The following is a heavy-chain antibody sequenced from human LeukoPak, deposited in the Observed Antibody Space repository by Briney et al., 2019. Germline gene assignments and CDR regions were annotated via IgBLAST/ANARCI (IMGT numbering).Heavy chain of an antibody. J-gene: IGHJ4*02. CDR3: ARSVAPYCSSTSCYLFDY. CDR2: ISYDGSNE. D-gene: IGHD2-2*01. Sequence: GRSLRLSCAASGFTFSNYAMHWVRRAPGKGLEWVAVISYDGSNEYYADSVKGRFTISRDNSKNTLYLQMNSLRDEDTAVYYCARSVAPYCSSTSCYLFDYWGQGTLVTVSS. CDR1: GFTFSNYA. V-gene: IGHV3-30*04.